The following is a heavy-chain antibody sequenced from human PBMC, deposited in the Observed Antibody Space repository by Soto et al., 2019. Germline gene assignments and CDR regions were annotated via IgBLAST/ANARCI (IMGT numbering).Heavy chain of an antibody. J-gene: IGHJ6*02. CDR2: IRNKAYGGAT. Sequence: PGGSLRLSCTASGFTFGDYAMSWVRQAPGKGLEWVGFIRNKAYGGATEYAASVKGRFTISRDDSNSIAYLQVNNLKTEDTAVYYCTRDLASYYYYGMDVWGQGTTVTVYS. CDR1: GFTFGDYA. V-gene: IGHV3-49*04. CDR3: TRDLASYYYYGMDV.